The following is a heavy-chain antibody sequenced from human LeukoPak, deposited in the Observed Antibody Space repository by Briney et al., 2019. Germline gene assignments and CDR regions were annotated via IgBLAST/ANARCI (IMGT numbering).Heavy chain of an antibody. Sequence: PGGSLRLSCAASGFTFSSYWMIWVRQAPGKGLEWVANIKQDGSEKYHVDSVKGRFTISRDNAKNSLYLQMNSPRVEDTAVYYCARAVDDYVWGSYRPPGHWGQGTLVTVSS. CDR2: IKQDGSEK. D-gene: IGHD3-16*02. J-gene: IGHJ4*02. CDR1: GFTFSSYW. CDR3: ARAVDDYVWGSYRPPGH. V-gene: IGHV3-7*05.